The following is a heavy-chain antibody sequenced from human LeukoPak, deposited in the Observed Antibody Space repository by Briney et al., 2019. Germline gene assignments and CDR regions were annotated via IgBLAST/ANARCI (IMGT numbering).Heavy chain of an antibody. Sequence: GRSLRLSCVASGFTFSNYRMSWVRQAPGKGLVWVANIIQDGSAKNYVDSVKGRFTISRDNAKNSLYLQMNSLRAEDTAVYYCARVTSYYYNTSGDYYFDSWGQGTLVTVSS. CDR1: GFTFSNYR. CDR3: ARVTSYYYNTSGDYYFDS. D-gene: IGHD3-22*01. J-gene: IGHJ4*02. CDR2: IIQDGSAK. V-gene: IGHV3-7*04.